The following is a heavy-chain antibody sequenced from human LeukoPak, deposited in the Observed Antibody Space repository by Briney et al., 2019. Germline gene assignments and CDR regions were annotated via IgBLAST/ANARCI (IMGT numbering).Heavy chain of an antibody. CDR3: ARLTYYDYVWGSYRYYFDY. Sequence: TGGSLRLSCAASGFTFSDYYMRWIRQAPGKGLEWVSYISSSGSTIYYAYSVKGRFTISRDNAKNSLYLQMNSLRAEDTAVYYCARLTYYDYVWGSYRYYFDYWGQEPWSPSPQ. D-gene: IGHD3-16*02. J-gene: IGHJ4*01. V-gene: IGHV3-11*04. CDR1: GFTFSDYY. CDR2: ISSSGSTI.